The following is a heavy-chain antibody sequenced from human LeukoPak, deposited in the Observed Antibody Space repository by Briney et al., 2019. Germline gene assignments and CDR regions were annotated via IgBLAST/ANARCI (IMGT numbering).Heavy chain of an antibody. CDR2: IYTSGST. D-gene: IGHD6-13*01. CDR1: GGSISSYY. Sequence: PSETLSLTCTVSGGSISSYYWSWIWQPAGKGLEWIGRIYTSGSTNYNPSLKSRVTMSVDTSKNQFSLKLSSVTAADTAVYYCAREDSSSFDAFDVWGQGTMVTVSS. CDR3: AREDSSSFDAFDV. V-gene: IGHV4-4*07. J-gene: IGHJ3*01.